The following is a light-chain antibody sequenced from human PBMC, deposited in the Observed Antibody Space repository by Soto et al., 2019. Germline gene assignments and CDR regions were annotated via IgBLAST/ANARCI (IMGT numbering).Light chain of an antibody. CDR3: QQYYSYPLT. J-gene: IGKJ4*01. CDR1: QSISVW. CDR2: KAS. Sequence: DIQMTQSPSTLSASVVDIVTITCRASQSISVWLAWYQQKAGKAPNLLIYKASRLQSGVPSRFSGSGSGTDFTLTISCLQSEDFATYYCQQYYSYPLTFGGGTTVDIK. V-gene: IGKV1-5*03.